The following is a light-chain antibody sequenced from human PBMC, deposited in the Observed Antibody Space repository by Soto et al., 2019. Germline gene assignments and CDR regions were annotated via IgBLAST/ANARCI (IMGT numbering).Light chain of an antibody. CDR2: LGS. Sequence: DILLTQSPLSLPVTPGEQASISCSSSQSLLHRHVYKYLDWYQQKPGQSKLLLIHLGSNRASGVPDRFSGSGSGTDFTMKIGRVEAEDVGVYYCIQALQKPLTFGAGTKVEIK. V-gene: IGKV2-28*01. J-gene: IGKJ4*01. CDR1: QSLLHRHVYKY. CDR3: IQALQKPLT.